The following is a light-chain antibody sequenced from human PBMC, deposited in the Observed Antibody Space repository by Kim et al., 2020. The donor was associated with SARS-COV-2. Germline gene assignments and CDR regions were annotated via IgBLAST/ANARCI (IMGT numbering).Light chain of an antibody. CDR2: GIS. CDR3: QQYGNWPIT. J-gene: IGKJ5*01. CDR1: QTVPQNY. Sequence: SPGERAPHSCRDSQTVPQNYVAWYQQTPGKAPSLLIYGISTRATGIPDRFSGSGSGTDFTLTVASLHSEDFAVYYCQQYGNWPITFGQGTRLEIK. V-gene: IGKV3D-20*02.